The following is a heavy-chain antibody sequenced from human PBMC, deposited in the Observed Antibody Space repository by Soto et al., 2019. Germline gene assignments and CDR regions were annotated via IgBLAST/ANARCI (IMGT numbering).Heavy chain of an antibody. CDR3: ARALQSSLRLFDY. Sequence: SVLVYRKPLGFTPRRVDSFWVRQSTGQGLEWMGGIIPTFGTANYAQKFQGRVTITRDTSASTAYMELSSLRSEDTAVYYCARALQSSLRLFDYWGQGNMV. CDR2: IIPTFGTA. D-gene: IGHD2-2*01. V-gene: IGHV1-69*05. J-gene: IGHJ4*02. CDR1: GFTPRRVD.